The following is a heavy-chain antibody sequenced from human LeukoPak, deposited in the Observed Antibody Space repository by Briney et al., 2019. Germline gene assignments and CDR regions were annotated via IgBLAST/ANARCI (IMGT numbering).Heavy chain of an antibody. Sequence: SETLSLTCAVYGGSISGYYWSWIRQPLGKGLEWIGEINHSGSTNYNPSLKSRVTISVDTSKNQFSLKLSSVTAADTAVYYCARGRGIQLWFSPGHFDLWGRGTLVTVSS. V-gene: IGHV4-34*01. J-gene: IGHJ2*01. CDR2: INHSGST. CDR3: ARGRGIQLWFSPGHFDL. CDR1: GGSISGYY. D-gene: IGHD5-18*01.